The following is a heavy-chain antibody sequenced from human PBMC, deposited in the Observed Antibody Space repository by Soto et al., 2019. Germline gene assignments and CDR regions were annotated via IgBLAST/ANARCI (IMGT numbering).Heavy chain of an antibody. V-gene: IGHV3-21*01. Sequence: EVQLVESGGGLVKPGGSLRLSCAASGFTFSSYSMNWVRQAPGKGLEWVSSISSSSSYIYYADSVKGRFTISRDNAKNLLYLQMNSLSAEETAVYYCARVERAYCGGDCYDYWGQGTLVTVSS. CDR3: ARVERAYCGGDCYDY. J-gene: IGHJ4*02. CDR2: ISSSSSYI. D-gene: IGHD2-21*01. CDR1: GFTFSSYS.